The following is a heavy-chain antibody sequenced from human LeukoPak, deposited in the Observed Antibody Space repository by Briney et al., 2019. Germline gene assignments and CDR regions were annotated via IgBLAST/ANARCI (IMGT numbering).Heavy chain of an antibody. CDR3: ARAPLIYDFWSGYTQNPPDAFDI. J-gene: IGHJ3*02. V-gene: IGHV4-59*01. D-gene: IGHD3-3*01. Sequence: SETLSLTCTVSGGSISSYYWSWIRQPPGKGRGGIGNIYYIGTTNYNPSLKSRVTISVDTSKNQFSLKLSSVTAADTAVYYCARAPLIYDFWSGYTQNPPDAFDIWGQGTMVTVSS. CDR2: IYYIGTT. CDR1: GGSISSYY.